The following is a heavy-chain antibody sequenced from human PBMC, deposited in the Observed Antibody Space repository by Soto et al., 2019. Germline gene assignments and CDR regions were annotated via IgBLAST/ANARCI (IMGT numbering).Heavy chain of an antibody. CDR2: ISRDSRTV. Sequence: EVQLVESGGRLVQPGGSLRLSCAASGFTFNTYSMNWVRQAPGKGLEWIAYISRDSRTVYYEDSVRGCFTISRDTDNESMLLEMNSLRDEDTAGYYCARASSAFVDYYGLDVWGQGTKVIVSS. CDR3: ARASSAFVDYYGLDV. V-gene: IGHV3-48*02. CDR1: GFTFNTYS. D-gene: IGHD3-3*02. J-gene: IGHJ6*02.